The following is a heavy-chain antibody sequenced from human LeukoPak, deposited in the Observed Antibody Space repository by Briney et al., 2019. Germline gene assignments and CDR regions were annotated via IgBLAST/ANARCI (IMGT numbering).Heavy chain of an antibody. CDR3: ARDYNC. Sequence: PGGSLRLSCAASGFTVSSNYMSWVRQAPGKGLEWVSTIYNVGNTYYADSVKGRFTISRDNAKKSLYLQMNSLRAEDTAVYYCARDYNCWGQGTLVTVSS. V-gene: IGHV3-53*01. CDR2: IYNVGNT. CDR1: GFTVSSNY. J-gene: IGHJ4*02. D-gene: IGHD3-10*01.